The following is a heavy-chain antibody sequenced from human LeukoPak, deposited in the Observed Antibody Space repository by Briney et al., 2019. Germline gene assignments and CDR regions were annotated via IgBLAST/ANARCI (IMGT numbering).Heavy chain of an antibody. D-gene: IGHD3-10*01. CDR3: ARDSPDGSGTYYNDSPDY. J-gene: IGHJ4*02. CDR2: ISAYNGNT. Sequence: SVKVSCKASGYTFSSYVISWVRQAPGQGVEWMGWISAYNGNTNYRQKLQGRVTMTTDTSTSTAYMDLRSLRSDDTAIYYCARDSPDGSGTYYNDSPDYWGQGTLVTVSS. CDR1: GYTFSSYV. V-gene: IGHV1-18*01.